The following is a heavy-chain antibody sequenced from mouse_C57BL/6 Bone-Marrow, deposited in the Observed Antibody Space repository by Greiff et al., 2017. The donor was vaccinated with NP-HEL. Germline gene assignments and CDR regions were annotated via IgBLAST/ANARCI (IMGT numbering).Heavy chain of an antibody. CDR3: ARNYGNYVRAMDY. J-gene: IGHJ4*01. D-gene: IGHD2-1*01. CDR1: GYAFSSSW. V-gene: IGHV1-82*01. CDR2: IYPGDGDT. Sequence: VKLQESGPELVKPGASVKISCKASGYAFSSSWMNWVKQRPGKGLEWIGRIYPGDGDTNYNGKFKGKATLTADKSSSTAYMQLSSLTSEDSAVYFCARNYGNYVRAMDYWGQGTSVTVSS.